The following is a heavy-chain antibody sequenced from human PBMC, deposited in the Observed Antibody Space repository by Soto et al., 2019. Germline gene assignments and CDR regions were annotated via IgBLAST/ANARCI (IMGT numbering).Heavy chain of an antibody. V-gene: IGHV4-34*01. Sequence: QVQLQQWGAGLLKPLETLSLTCAVYGGSFSGYYWSWIRQPPGKGLEWIGEINHSGSTNYNPSLKSRVTISVDTSKNQFSLKLSSVTAADTAVYYCARALGRITIFGVVIRNDAFDIWGQGTMVTVSS. CDR2: INHSGST. CDR3: ARALGRITIFGVVIRNDAFDI. J-gene: IGHJ3*02. CDR1: GGSFSGYY. D-gene: IGHD3-3*01.